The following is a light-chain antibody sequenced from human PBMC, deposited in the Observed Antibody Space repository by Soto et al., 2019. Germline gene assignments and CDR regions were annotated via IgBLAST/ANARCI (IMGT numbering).Light chain of an antibody. CDR2: GAS. CDR3: QQCGTSPT. J-gene: IGKJ2*01. CDR1: QSVSSSY. V-gene: IGKV3-20*01. Sequence: EIVLTQSPGTLSLSPGERATLSCRASQSVSSSYLAWYQRKPGQAPRLLIYGASSRATGIPDRFSGSGSGTDFTLAISRLEPEDLAVYYCQQCGTSPTFGQGTKVEIK.